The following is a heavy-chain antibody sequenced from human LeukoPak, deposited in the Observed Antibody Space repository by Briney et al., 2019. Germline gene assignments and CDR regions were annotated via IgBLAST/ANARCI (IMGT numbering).Heavy chain of an antibody. J-gene: IGHJ2*01. Sequence: GASVKVSCKASGYTFTGYYMHWVRQAPGQGLEWMGWINPNSGGTNYAQKFQGRVTMTRDTSISTAYMELSRLRSDDTAVYYCARRERLRYFDWFNDWYFDLWGRGTLVTVSS. V-gene: IGHV1-2*02. CDR2: INPNSGGT. CDR3: ARRERLRYFDWFNDWYFDL. D-gene: IGHD3-9*01. CDR1: GYTFTGYY.